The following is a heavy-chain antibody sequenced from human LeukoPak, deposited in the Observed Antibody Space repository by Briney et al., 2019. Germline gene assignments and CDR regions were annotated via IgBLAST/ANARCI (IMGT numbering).Heavy chain of an antibody. CDR2: IIPIFGTA. CDR1: GYTFTSYG. CDR3: ARGRGFGELLAY. V-gene: IGHV1-69*13. J-gene: IGHJ4*02. D-gene: IGHD3-10*01. Sequence: ASVKVSCNASGYTFTSYGISWVRQAPGQGLEWMGGIIPIFGTANYAQKFQGRVTITADESTSTAYMELSSLRSEDTAVYYCARGRGFGELLAYWGQGTLVTVSS.